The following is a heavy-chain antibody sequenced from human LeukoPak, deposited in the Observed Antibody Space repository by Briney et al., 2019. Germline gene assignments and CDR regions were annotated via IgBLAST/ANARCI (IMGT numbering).Heavy chain of an antibody. CDR3: ARDTRGHIDY. CDR2: IYTSGST. V-gene: IGHV4-61*02. CDR1: GGSISSGSYY. D-gene: IGHD1-26*01. J-gene: IGHJ4*02. Sequence: SSETLSLTCTVSGGSISSGSYYWSWIRQPAGKGLEWIGRIYTSGSTNYNPSLKSRVTISVDTSKNQFSLKLSSVTAADTAVYYCARDTRGHIDYWGQGTLVTVSS.